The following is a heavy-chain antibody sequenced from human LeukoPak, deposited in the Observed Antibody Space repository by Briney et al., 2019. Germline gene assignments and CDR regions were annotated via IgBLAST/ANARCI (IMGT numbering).Heavy chain of an antibody. CDR1: GGTFSSYA. D-gene: IGHD6-13*01. V-gene: IGHV1-69*01. CDR3: ARQAAAGTLGMGADY. J-gene: IGHJ4*02. CDR2: IIPIFGTA. Sequence: EASVKVSCKASGGTFSSYAISWVRQAPGQGLEWMGGIIPIFGTANYAQKFQGRVTITADESTSTAYMELSSLRSEDTAAYYCARQAAAGTLGMGADYWGQGTLVTVSS.